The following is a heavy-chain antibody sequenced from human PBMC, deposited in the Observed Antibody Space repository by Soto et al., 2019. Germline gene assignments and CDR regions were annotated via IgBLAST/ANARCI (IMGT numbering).Heavy chain of an antibody. V-gene: IGHV1-2*02. Sequence: ASGKVCCKASGRIFSGHFIHWMRQAPGQGLEWMGCINPKTGDTHYAQRFQGRVTMTRDTSLNLVHMDLSGLRSDDAAVYYCARDTRGTRGFDEMDIWGQGTSVTLSS. D-gene: IGHD2-2*01. CDR2: INPKTGDT. CDR3: ARDTRGTRGFDEMDI. CDR1: GRIFSGHF. J-gene: IGHJ6*02.